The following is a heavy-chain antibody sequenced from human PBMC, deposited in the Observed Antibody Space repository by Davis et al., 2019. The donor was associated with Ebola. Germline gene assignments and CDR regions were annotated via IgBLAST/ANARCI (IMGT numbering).Heavy chain of an antibody. Sequence: GESLKISCAASGFTFSSYGMHXXXXXXXKGVDWVAVIWYDGSNKYSADSVKGRFTISRDNSKNTLYLQMNSLRAEDTAVYYCAREGYCSSTSCLYYMDVWGKGTTVTVSS. V-gene: IGHV3-33*01. CDR3: AREGYCSSTSCLYYMDV. CDR1: GFTFSSYG. J-gene: IGHJ6*03. CDR2: IWYDGSNK. D-gene: IGHD2-2*01.